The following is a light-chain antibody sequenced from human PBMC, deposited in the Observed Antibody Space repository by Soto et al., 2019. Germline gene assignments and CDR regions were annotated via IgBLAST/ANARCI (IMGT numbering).Light chain of an antibody. J-gene: IGKJ1*01. CDR1: QSVSSN. CDR3: LQDYNYPWT. V-gene: IGKV3-15*01. Sequence: VMTHSPVTLSVSPGERATLCSSACQSVSSNLAWYQQKPGQAPRLLIYGASTRATGIPARFSGSGSGTEFTLTISSLQPEDFATYYCLQDYNYPWTFGQGTKVDIK. CDR2: GAS.